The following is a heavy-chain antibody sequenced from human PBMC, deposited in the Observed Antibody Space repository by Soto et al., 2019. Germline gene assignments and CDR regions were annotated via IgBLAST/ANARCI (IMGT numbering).Heavy chain of an antibody. CDR2: ISSGSDYI. V-gene: IGHV3-21*03. CDR1: EFTFSPNT. D-gene: IGHD1-26*01. Sequence: EVHLVESGGGLVKPGGSLTLSCAASEFTFSPNTMNWVRQAPGKGLEWVSSISSGSDYIYYADSVRGRFTSSRDNSKDSLDLHMNSLRAEDTAVYYCARAIEVGAVYWYFDLWGRGTLVTVSS. CDR3: ARAIEVGAVYWYFDL. J-gene: IGHJ2*01.